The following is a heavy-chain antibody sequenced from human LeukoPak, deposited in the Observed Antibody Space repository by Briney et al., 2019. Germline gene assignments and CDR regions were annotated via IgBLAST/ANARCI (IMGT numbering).Heavy chain of an antibody. D-gene: IGHD3-9*01. CDR1: GFTFSSYG. Sequence: GRSLRLSCAASGFTFSSYGMHWVRQAPGKGLEWVAVISYDGSNKYYADSVKGRFTISRDNSKNTLYLQMNSLRAEDTAVYYCAKEARYFDRLINYYGMDVWGKGTTVTVSS. CDR2: ISYDGSNK. V-gene: IGHV3-30*18. J-gene: IGHJ6*04. CDR3: AKEARYFDRLINYYGMDV.